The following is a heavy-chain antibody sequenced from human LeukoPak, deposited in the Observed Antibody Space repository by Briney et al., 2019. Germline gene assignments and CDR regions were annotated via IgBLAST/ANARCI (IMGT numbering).Heavy chain of an antibody. Sequence: SETLSLTCAVYGGSFSGYYWSWLRQPPGKGLEWIGEINHSGSTNYNPSLKSRVTISEDTSKNQFSLKLSSVTAADTAVYYCARAISSGYYYPSDYWGQGTLVTVSS. V-gene: IGHV4-34*01. CDR3: ARAISSGYYYPSDY. J-gene: IGHJ4*02. D-gene: IGHD3-22*01. CDR1: GGSFSGYY. CDR2: INHSGST.